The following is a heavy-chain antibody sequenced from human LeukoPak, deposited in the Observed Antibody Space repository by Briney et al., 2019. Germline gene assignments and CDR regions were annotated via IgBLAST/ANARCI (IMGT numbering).Heavy chain of an antibody. CDR1: GFTVSSNY. Sequence: PGGSLRLSCAASGFTVSSNYMSWVRRAPGKGLEWVSVIYSGGSTYYADSVKGRFTISRDNSKNTLYLQMNSLRAEDTAVYYCSGWFGELLRYYYYMDVWGKGTTVTVSS. D-gene: IGHD3-10*01. J-gene: IGHJ6*03. CDR2: IYSGGST. CDR3: SGWFGELLRYYYYMDV. V-gene: IGHV3-66*02.